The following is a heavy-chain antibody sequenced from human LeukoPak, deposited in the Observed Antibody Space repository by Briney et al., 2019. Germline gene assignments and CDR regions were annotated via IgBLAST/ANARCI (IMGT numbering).Heavy chain of an antibody. V-gene: IGHV3-23*01. CDR3: AKDTPRYCSSTSCYPNWFDP. Sequence: GGSLRLTCAASGFTFSSYAMSWVRQAPGKGLEWVSAISGSGGSTYYADSVKGRFTISRDNSKNTLYLQMNSLRAEDTAVYYCAKDTPRYCSSTSCYPNWFDPWGQGTLVTVSS. J-gene: IGHJ5*02. CDR1: GFTFSSYA. CDR2: ISGSGGST. D-gene: IGHD2-2*01.